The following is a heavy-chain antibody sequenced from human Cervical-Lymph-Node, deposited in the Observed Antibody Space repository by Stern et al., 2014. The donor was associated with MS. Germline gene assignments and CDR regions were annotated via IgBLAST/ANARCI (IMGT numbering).Heavy chain of an antibody. CDR2: IYYSGST. V-gene: IGHV4-39*01. CDR3: ARRPRRSWYFDL. CDR1: GGSISSSSYY. J-gene: IGHJ2*01. Sequence: QVQLQESGPGLVKPSETLSLTCTVSGGSISSSSYYWDWIRQPPGKGLERIGSIYYSGSTYYNPSLKSRVTISVDTSKNQFFLKLASVTAADTAVYYCARRPRRSWYFDLWGRGTLVTVSS.